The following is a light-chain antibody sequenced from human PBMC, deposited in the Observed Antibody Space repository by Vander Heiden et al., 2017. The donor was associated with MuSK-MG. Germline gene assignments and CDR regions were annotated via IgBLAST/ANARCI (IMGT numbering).Light chain of an antibody. CDR1: QSVSSSY. Sequence: IVFMQSPGTLSLSPGERATLSCRASQSVSSSYLAWYQQKPGLAPRLLIYGASIRATGIPDRFSGSGSGTDFTLTISSLEPEDFAVYYCQQDCSSPRTFGQGTKVEIK. CDR3: QQDCSSPRT. CDR2: GAS. V-gene: IGKV3-20*01. J-gene: IGKJ1*01.